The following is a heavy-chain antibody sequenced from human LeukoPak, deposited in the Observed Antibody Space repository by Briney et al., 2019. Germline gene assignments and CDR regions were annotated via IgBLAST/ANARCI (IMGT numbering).Heavy chain of an antibody. D-gene: IGHD6-13*01. CDR1: GFTFSSYW. CDR2: IKQDGSEK. V-gene: IGHV3-7*01. CDR3: AKDRGIAAAGPYYYGMDV. J-gene: IGHJ6*02. Sequence: GGSLRLSCAASGFTFSSYWMSWVRQAPGKGLEWVANIKQDGSEKYYADSVKGRFTISRDNSKNTLYLQMNSLRAEDTAVYYCAKDRGIAAAGPYYYGMDVWGQGTTVTVSS.